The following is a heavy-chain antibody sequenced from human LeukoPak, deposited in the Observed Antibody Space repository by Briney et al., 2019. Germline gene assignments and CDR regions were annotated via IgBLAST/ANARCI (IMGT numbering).Heavy chain of an antibody. D-gene: IGHD2-2*01. V-gene: IGHV5-51*01. CDR1: GYSFSTYW. Sequence: GESLKISCWASGYSFSTYWIGWVRQMPGKGLEWMGVIFPADSETRYSPSFQGQVTISVDKSISTAYLRWSSLKAPDTAMYYCATVYSSSSWDYWGQGTLVTVSS. CDR2: IFPADSET. CDR3: ATVYSSSSWDY. J-gene: IGHJ4*02.